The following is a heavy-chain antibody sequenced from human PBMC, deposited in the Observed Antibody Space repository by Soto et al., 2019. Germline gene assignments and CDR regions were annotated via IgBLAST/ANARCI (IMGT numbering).Heavy chain of an antibody. CDR2: ISSDVVNY. CDR3: AREGAWTPEGLGY. J-gene: IGHJ4*02. Sequence: QVQLVESGGGVVQPGRSLRLSCAASGFTFSSFAMHWVRQAPGKGLEWLAVISSDVVNYYYAESVKGRFTISRDNSKKTLYLQMNSLRNEDTAVYYCAREGAWTPEGLGYWGQGTLVTVSS. CDR1: GFTFSSFA. D-gene: IGHD2-15*01. V-gene: IGHV3-30-3*01.